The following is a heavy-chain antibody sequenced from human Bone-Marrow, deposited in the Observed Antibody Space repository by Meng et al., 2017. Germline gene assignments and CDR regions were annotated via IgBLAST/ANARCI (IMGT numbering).Heavy chain of an antibody. CDR1: GYTFTSYD. V-gene: IGHV1-8*01. D-gene: IGHD5-18*01. CDR2: MNPNSGNT. Sequence: SVKVSCKASGYTFTSYDINWVRQATGQGLEWMGGMNPNSGNTGYAQKFQGRVTMTRNTSKNTAYMDLSSLRSEDTAVYYCVTEGDSNGFDYWGQGTLVTVSS. J-gene: IGHJ4*02. CDR3: VTEGDSNGFDY.